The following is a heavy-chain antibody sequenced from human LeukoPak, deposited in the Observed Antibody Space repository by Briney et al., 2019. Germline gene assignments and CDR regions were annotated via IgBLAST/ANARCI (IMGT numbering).Heavy chain of an antibody. V-gene: IGHV3-9*01. CDR2: ISWNSGSI. CDR1: GFTFDDYA. Sequence: GGSLRLSCAASGFTFDDYAMHWVRQAPGKGLEWVSGISWNSGSIGYADSVKGRFTISRDNAKNSLYLQMNSLRAEDTALYYCAKDVWSGIAAAGTLYYFDYWGQGTLVTVSS. CDR3: AKDVWSGIAAAGTLYYFDY. D-gene: IGHD6-13*01. J-gene: IGHJ4*02.